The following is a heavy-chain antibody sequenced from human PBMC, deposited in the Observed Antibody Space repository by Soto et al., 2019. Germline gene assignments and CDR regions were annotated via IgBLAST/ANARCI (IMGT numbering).Heavy chain of an antibody. CDR2: ISGSGGST. Sequence: EVQLLESGGGLVQPGGSLRLSCAASGFTFSSYAMSWVRQAPGKGLEWVSAISGSGGSTYYADSVKGRFTISRDNSKNTLYLQMNSLRAEDMAVYYCARVKRAAAGIIDYWGQGTLVTVSS. CDR3: ARVKRAAAGIIDY. D-gene: IGHD6-13*01. CDR1: GFTFSSYA. J-gene: IGHJ4*02. V-gene: IGHV3-23*01.